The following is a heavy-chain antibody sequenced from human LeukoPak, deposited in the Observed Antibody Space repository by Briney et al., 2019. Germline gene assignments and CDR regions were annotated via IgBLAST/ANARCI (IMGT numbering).Heavy chain of an antibody. CDR2: ISSSGGST. CDR1: GFTFSSYA. D-gene: IGHD4-17*01. Sequence: GGSLRLSCAASGFTFSSYAMSWVRPAPGKGLEWVSAISSSGGSTYYADSVKGRFTISRDNSRNTLYLQMNSLRAEDTAVYYCAKEEAHDYGEVFDYWGQGTLVTVSS. V-gene: IGHV3-23*01. J-gene: IGHJ4*02. CDR3: AKEEAHDYGEVFDY.